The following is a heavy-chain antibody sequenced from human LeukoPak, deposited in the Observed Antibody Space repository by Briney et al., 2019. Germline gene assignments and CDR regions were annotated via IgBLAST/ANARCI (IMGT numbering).Heavy chain of an antibody. CDR1: GYSFTSYW. CDR3: ARRRGDCSRTSCYLDF. CDR2: IYPGDSDT. Sequence: GESLKISCQGSGYSFTSYWIGWVRQMPGKGLEWMGIIYPGDSDTRYSPSFQGQVTISADKSINTAYLQWSSLKASDTAMYYCARRRGDCSRTSCYLDFWGQGSLVTVSS. D-gene: IGHD2-2*01. V-gene: IGHV5-51*01. J-gene: IGHJ4*02.